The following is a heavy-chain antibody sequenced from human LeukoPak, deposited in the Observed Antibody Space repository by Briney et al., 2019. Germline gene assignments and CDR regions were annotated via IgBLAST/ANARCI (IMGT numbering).Heavy chain of an antibody. CDR1: GYTFTGYY. Sequence: ASVKVSCKASGYTFTGYYMHWVRQAPGQGLEWMGWINPNSGGTNYAQKFQGRVPMTRDTSISTSYMELSSLRSDATAVYYCARFDHVGSRFDYWGQGTLVTVSS. CDR2: INPNSGGT. CDR3: ARFDHVGSRFDY. D-gene: IGHD3-10*01. V-gene: IGHV1-2*02. J-gene: IGHJ4*02.